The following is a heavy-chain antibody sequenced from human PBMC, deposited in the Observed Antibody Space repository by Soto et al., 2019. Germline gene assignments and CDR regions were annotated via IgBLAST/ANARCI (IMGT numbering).Heavy chain of an antibody. D-gene: IGHD6-6*01. CDR2: ISGSGGST. J-gene: IGHJ6*02. Sequence: EVQLVESGGGLVQPGRSLRLSCAASGFTFEDYAMHWVRQPPGKGLEWVSAISGSGGSTYYADSVKGRFTISRDNSKNTLYLQMNSLRAEDTAVYYCASPIAARYYYYGMDVWGQGTTVTVSS. CDR3: ASPIAARYYYYGMDV. CDR1: GFTFEDYA. V-gene: IGHV3-23*04.